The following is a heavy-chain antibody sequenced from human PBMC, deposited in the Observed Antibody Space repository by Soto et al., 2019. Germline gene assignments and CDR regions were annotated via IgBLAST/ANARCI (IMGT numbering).Heavy chain of an antibody. Sequence: SETLSLTCTVSGDSISSADYYWSWIRQTPGKGLEWIGHIFYSGTTYYNPSLKSRLTISVDTSKNRFSLRLTSVTAADTAVYYCARDLWVEPELYYYGMDVWGQGTTVTVS. CDR1: GDSISSADYY. CDR2: IFYSGTT. CDR3: ARDLWVEPELYYYGMDV. V-gene: IGHV4-30-4*01. D-gene: IGHD1-1*01. J-gene: IGHJ6*02.